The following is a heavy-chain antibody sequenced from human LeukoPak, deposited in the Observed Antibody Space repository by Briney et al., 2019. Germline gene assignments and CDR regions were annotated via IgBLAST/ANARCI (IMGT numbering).Heavy chain of an antibody. CDR2: ISYDGNIK. Sequence: GRSLRLSCAASGFTFSTYGMHWVRQAPGRGLEWVAVISYDGNIKYYADSVKGRFTISRDNSENTLYLQMNSLRAEDTAVYFCAKDATGEQWLVPFFDYWGQGTLVTVSS. CDR1: GFTFSTYG. J-gene: IGHJ4*02. D-gene: IGHD6-19*01. V-gene: IGHV3-30*18. CDR3: AKDATGEQWLVPFFDY.